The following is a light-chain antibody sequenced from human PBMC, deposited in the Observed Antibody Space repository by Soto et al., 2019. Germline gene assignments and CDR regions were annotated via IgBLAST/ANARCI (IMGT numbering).Light chain of an antibody. CDR1: SSDVGGYNY. Sequence: QSALTQPRSVSGYPGQSVTIYCTGTSSDVGGYNYVSWYQQHPGKAPKFMIYDVSKRPSGVPDRFSGSKSGNTASLTISGLQAEDEADYCCCSFECSYTWVFGGGTKLTVL. CDR2: DVS. V-gene: IGLV2-11*01. CDR3: CSFECSYTWV. J-gene: IGLJ3*02.